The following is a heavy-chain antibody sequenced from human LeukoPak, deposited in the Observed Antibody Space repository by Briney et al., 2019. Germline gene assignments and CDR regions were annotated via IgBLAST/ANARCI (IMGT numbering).Heavy chain of an antibody. V-gene: IGHV4-34*01. CDR1: GGSFSGYY. J-gene: IGHJ4*02. CDR2: INHSGST. CDR3: ASPGSYSGSYYAHFDY. Sequence: PSETLSLTCAVYGGSFSGYYWSWIRQPPGKGLGWIGEINHSGSTNYNPSLKSRVTISVDTSKNQFSLKLSSVTAADTAVYYCASPGSYSGSYYAHFDYWGQGTLVTVSS. D-gene: IGHD1-26*01.